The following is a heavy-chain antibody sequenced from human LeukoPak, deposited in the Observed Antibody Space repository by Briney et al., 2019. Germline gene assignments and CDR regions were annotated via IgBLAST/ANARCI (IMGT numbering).Heavy chain of an antibody. J-gene: IGHJ5*02. D-gene: IGHD1-26*01. CDR3: ARFVKWELYNWFDP. CDR1: GYSFTSYW. V-gene: IGHV5-51*01. CDR2: IHPGDSDT. Sequence: NRGESLKISCKGSGYSFTSYWIGWVRQMPGKGLEWMGIIHPGDSDTRYSPSFQGQVTISVDKSISTAYLQWSSLKASDTAMYYCARFVKWELYNWFDPWGQGTLVTVSS.